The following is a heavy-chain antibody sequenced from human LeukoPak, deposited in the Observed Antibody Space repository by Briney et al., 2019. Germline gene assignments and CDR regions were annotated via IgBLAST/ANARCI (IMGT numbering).Heavy chain of an antibody. J-gene: IGHJ4*02. CDR3: ARDPGIAVAGMLDY. Sequence: ASVKVSCKASGSTFTGYYMHWVRQAPGQGLEWMGWINPNSGGTNYAQKFQGRVTMTRDTSISTAYMELSRLRSDDTAVYYCARDPGIAVAGMLDYWGQGTLVTVSS. V-gene: IGHV1-2*02. CDR2: INPNSGGT. D-gene: IGHD6-19*01. CDR1: GSTFTGYY.